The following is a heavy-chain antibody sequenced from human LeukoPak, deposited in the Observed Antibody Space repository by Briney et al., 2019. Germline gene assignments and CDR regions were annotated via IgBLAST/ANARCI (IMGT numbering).Heavy chain of an antibody. V-gene: IGHV3-64*01. CDR1: GFTFSSYX. Sequence: GGSLRLSCAXSGFTFSSYXXXXXXXXPGXXXXXXXXXXSXGGXTYYANSXXGXXTXXRDNSKNTLYLQMGSLRAEDMAVYYCARAPSRRDGYPGDYWGQGTLVTVSS. J-gene: IGHJ4*02. CDR3: ARAPSRRDGYPGDY. CDR2: XXSXGGXT. D-gene: IGHD5-24*01.